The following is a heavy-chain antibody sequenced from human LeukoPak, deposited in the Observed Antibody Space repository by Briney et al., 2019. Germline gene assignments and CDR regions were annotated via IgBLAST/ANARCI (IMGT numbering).Heavy chain of an antibody. CDR1: GLTFRNYA. V-gene: IGHV3-23*01. J-gene: IGHJ5*02. D-gene: IGHD2-2*01. CDR2: ISGNGGET. Sequence: GGSLRLSCAASGLTFRNYAMTWARQAPGKGLEWVSTISGNGGETFYADSVKGRFTISRDNSKNTHYLQVNILRAEDTAVYYCVKGGHQSPFDPWGQGTLVTVSS. CDR3: VKGGHQSPFDP.